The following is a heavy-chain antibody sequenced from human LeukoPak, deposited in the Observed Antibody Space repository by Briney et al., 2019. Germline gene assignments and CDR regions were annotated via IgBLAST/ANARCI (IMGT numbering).Heavy chain of an antibody. CDR2: IYYSGST. J-gene: IGHJ5*02. CDR1: GGSISSYH. Sequence: SETLSLTCTVSGGSISSYHWSWIRQPPGKGLEWIGYIYYSGSTNYNPSLKSRVTISVDTSKNQFSLKLSSVAAADTAVYYCARDYYGSGPNWFDPWGQGTLVTVSS. CDR3: ARDYYGSGPNWFDP. D-gene: IGHD3-10*01. V-gene: IGHV4-59*01.